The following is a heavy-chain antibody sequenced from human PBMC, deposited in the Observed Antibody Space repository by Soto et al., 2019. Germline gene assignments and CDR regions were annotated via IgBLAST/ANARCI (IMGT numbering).Heavy chain of an antibody. D-gene: IGHD3-22*01. CDR1: GGPITSGGSY. CDR3: ARELAYYDSSGHPLLY. V-gene: IGHV4-31*03. CDR2: IYYSGST. J-gene: IGHJ4*02. Sequence: QVQLQESGPGLVKPSQTLSLTCTVSGGPITSGGSYWSWIRQHPGKGLEWIGYIYYSGSTYYNPSLKSRVTISVDTSKNQFSLKLSSVTAADTAVYYCARELAYYDSSGHPLLYWGQGTLVTVSS.